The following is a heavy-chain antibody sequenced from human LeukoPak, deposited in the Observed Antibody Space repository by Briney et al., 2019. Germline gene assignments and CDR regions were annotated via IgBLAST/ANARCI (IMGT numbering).Heavy chain of an antibody. D-gene: IGHD6-13*01. Sequence: PGGSLRLSCAASGFTFSSYAMSWVRQAPGKGLEWVSAISGSGGSTYYADSVKGRFTISRDNSKNTLYLQMNSLRAEDTAVYYCAKGGISSSPQAKHYYYYGMDVWGQGTTVTVSS. V-gene: IGHV3-23*01. CDR3: AKGGISSSPQAKHYYYYGMDV. CDR1: GFTFSSYA. CDR2: ISGSGGST. J-gene: IGHJ6*02.